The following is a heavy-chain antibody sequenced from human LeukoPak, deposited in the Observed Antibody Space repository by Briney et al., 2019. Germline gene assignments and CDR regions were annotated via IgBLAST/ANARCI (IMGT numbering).Heavy chain of an antibody. CDR2: IYYSGST. J-gene: IGHJ4*02. D-gene: IGHD6-13*01. CDR3: ARCGIAAADPIDY. Sequence: SETLSLTCTVSGGSISSYYWSWIRQPPGKALEWIGYIYYSGSTNYNPSFKSRVTISVDTSKNQFSLKLSSVTAADTAVYYCARCGIAAADPIDYWGQGTLVTVSS. V-gene: IGHV4-59*08. CDR1: GGSISSYY.